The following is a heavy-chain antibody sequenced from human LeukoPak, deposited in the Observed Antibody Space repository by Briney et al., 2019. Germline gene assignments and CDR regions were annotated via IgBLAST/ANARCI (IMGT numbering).Heavy chain of an antibody. Sequence: SDTLSLTCTVSGGSISSDRYYWSWIRLHPGKGLHWIGNIRYSGSTSYNPSLKSRVTISVDTSKNQFALKLSSVTAADTAVYYCARYYSGSGSYSVYFDYWGQGTLVTVSS. D-gene: IGHD3-10*01. J-gene: IGHJ4*02. CDR3: ARYYSGSGSYSVYFDY. CDR1: GGSISSDRYY. CDR2: IRYSGST. V-gene: IGHV4-31*03.